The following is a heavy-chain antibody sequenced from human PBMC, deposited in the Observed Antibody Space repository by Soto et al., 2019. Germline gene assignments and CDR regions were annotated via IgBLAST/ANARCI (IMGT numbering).Heavy chain of an antibody. V-gene: IGHV3-33*01. J-gene: IGHJ6*02. D-gene: IGHD1-26*01. Sequence: GGSLRLSCAASGFTFSSYGMHWVRQAPGKGLEWVAVIWYDGSNKYYADSVKGRFTISRDNSKNTLYLQMNSLRAEDTAVYYCARDAVGATYYYYYYGMDVWGQGTTVTVSS. CDR3: ARDAVGATYYYYYYGMDV. CDR1: GFTFSSYG. CDR2: IWYDGSNK.